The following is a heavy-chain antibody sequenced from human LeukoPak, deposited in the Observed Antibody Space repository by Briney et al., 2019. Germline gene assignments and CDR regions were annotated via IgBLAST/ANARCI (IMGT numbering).Heavy chain of an antibody. D-gene: IGHD7-27*01. J-gene: IGHJ4*02. CDR2: IRYDGSSE. CDR3: ARDLGHFDY. Sequence: GGSLRLSCAASGFTFSNFGMHWVRQAPGKGLEWVAFIRYDGSSEYYADSVKGRLTISRDSSKNTLYLQMNSLRPEDTAVYYCARDLGHFDYWGQGTLVTVSS. V-gene: IGHV3-30*02. CDR1: GFTFSNFG.